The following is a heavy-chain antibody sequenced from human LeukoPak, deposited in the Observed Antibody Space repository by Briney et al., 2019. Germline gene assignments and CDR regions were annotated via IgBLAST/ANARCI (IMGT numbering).Heavy chain of an antibody. CDR2: IYTSGST. CDR1: GGSISSYY. D-gene: IGHD3-22*01. Sequence: SETLSLTCTVSGGSISSYYWSWIRQPPGKGLEWIGYIYTSGSTNYNPSLKSRVTISVDTSKNQFSLKLSSVTAADTAVYYCARLTYYYDSSGYYSGAFDIWGQGTMVTVSS. V-gene: IGHV4-4*09. CDR3: ARLTYYYDSSGYYSGAFDI. J-gene: IGHJ3*02.